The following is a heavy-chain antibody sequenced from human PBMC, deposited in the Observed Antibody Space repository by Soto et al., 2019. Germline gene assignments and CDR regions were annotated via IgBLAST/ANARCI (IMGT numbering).Heavy chain of an antibody. Sequence: EVQLLESGGTLVQPGGSLRLACAASGFTFSSYSMSWVRQAPGKWLEWVSGISGSGAGTYYADSVQGRFTISRDISENKVYLQMNSLRAEDTAVYYCANARYCYGGSCCGLPYYYGMDVWCQGTTVTVSS. CDR3: ANARYCYGGSCCGLPYYYGMDV. CDR1: GFTFSSYS. D-gene: IGHD2-15*01. CDR2: ISGSGAGT. J-gene: IGHJ6*02. V-gene: IGHV3-23*01.